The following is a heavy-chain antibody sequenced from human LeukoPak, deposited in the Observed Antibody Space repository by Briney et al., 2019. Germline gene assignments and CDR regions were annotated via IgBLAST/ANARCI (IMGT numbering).Heavy chain of an antibody. CDR3: AAAPQTYYYDSGDYYSDY. D-gene: IGHD3-22*01. CDR1: GYSLTELS. J-gene: IGHJ4*02. V-gene: IGHV1-24*01. Sequence: ASVKVSCKVSGYSLTELSIQWVRQAPGERLEWMGGFDAEDGKTIYAQKFRGRVTMTEDTSMDTAYMDLSSLRTEDTATYYCAAAPQTYYYDSGDYYSDYWGQGTLVTVSS. CDR2: FDAEDGKT.